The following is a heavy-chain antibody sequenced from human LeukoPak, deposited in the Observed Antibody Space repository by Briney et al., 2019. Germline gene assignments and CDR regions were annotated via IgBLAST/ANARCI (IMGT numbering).Heavy chain of an antibody. CDR3: SKRGVVHAFHI. CDR1: GFTVSSNY. Sequence: GGSLRLSCAASGFTVSSNYMNWVRQAPGKGLEWVSVIYIGGSTYYADSVKGRFTISRDNSKNTLYLQMNSLRAEDTAVYYCSKRGVVHAFHIWGQGTMVTVSS. D-gene: IGHD2-15*01. J-gene: IGHJ3*02. V-gene: IGHV3-53*01. CDR2: IYIGGST.